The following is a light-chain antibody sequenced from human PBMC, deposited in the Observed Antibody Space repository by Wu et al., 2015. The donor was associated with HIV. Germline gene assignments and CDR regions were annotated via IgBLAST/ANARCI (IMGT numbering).Light chain of an antibody. J-gene: IGKJ2*01. Sequence: SCRASQTVSSRYLAWYQQKPRPRLPGSSSMVHPAGPLTSQTGSEAVSLGADFTLTISRLEPEDFAIYYCQQYGSSNTFGQGTKLEIK. CDR3: QQYGSSNT. V-gene: IGKV3-20*01. CDR1: QTVSSRY. CDR2: VHP.